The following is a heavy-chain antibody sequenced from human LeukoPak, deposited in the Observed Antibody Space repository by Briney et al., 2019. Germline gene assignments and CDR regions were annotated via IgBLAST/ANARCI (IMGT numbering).Heavy chain of an antibody. CDR2: IREDGTEK. V-gene: IGHV3-7*01. CDR3: ARGLLEWLRLETYYFDY. CDR1: GFTFSGAW. Sequence: GGSLRLSCTASGFTFSGAWMTWVRQAPGKGLEWVANIREDGTEKNYVDSVKGRFTISRDNAKNSLFLQMSNLRDDDTATYYCARGLLEWLRLETYYFDYWGQGSQVTVSS. D-gene: IGHD3-3*01. J-gene: IGHJ4*02.